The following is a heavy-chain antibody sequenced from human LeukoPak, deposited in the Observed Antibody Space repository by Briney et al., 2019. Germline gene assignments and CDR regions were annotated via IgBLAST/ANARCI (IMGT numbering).Heavy chain of an antibody. D-gene: IGHD3-22*01. Sequence: GASAKVSCKASGYTFRSYGINWVRQAPGQGLEWMGWISPYSRNTNYAQKLQGRATMTTDTSTSTAYMELGSLRSDGTAVYYCARDKVPYYYDSTGYAADYWGQGTLVTVSS. CDR3: ARDKVPYYYDSTGYAADY. J-gene: IGHJ4*02. V-gene: IGHV1-18*01. CDR1: GYTFRSYG. CDR2: ISPYSRNT.